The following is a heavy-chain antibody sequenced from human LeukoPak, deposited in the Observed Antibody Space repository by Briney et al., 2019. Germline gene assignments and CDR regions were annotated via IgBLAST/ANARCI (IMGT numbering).Heavy chain of an antibody. Sequence: GGSLRLSCAASGFTFSSYSMNWVRQAPGKGLEWVSSISSSSSYIYYADSVKGRFTISRDNAKNSLYLQMNSLRAEDTAVYCCARDIVGLHFDYWGQGTLVTVSS. D-gene: IGHD3-22*01. CDR2: ISSSSSYI. CDR3: ARDIVGLHFDY. V-gene: IGHV3-21*01. CDR1: GFTFSSYS. J-gene: IGHJ4*02.